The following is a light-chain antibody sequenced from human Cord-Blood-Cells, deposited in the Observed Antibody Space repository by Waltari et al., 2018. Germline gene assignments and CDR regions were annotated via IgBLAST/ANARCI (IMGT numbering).Light chain of an antibody. CDR3: QQYNSYSPIT. CDR2: KAS. Sequence: DIQMTQSPSTLSASVGDRVTITCRASQSISSWLAWYQQKPGKAPKLLIYKASSLESGVPSRFSGSASGTEFTLTISSLQPDDFATYYCQQYNSYSPITFGQGTRLEIK. J-gene: IGKJ5*01. V-gene: IGKV1-5*03. CDR1: QSISSW.